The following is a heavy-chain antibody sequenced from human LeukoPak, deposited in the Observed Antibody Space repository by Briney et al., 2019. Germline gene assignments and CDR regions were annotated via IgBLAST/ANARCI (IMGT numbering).Heavy chain of an antibody. Sequence: SETLSLTCTVSGGSISSYYWSWIRQPPGKGLEWIGYIYYSGSTNYNPSLKSRVTISVDTSKNQFSLKLSSVTAADTAVYYCARRREGGGWLFDYWGQGTLVTVSS. CDR2: IYYSGST. D-gene: IGHD3-16*01. CDR3: ARRREGGGWLFDY. V-gene: IGHV4-59*08. J-gene: IGHJ4*02. CDR1: GGSISSYY.